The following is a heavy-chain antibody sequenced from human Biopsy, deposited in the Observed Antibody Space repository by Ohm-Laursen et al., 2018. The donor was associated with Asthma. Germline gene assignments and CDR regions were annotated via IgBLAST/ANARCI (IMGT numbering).Heavy chain of an antibody. Sequence: ASSVKVSCKTSGYTFNSAGITWARQAPGQGLEWMGWISVYNGNTKVAQKLQDRVTMITDTSTSTAYMELRCLRSDDTAVYFCARAVDYSHYYGIDVWGQGTTVTVS. D-gene: IGHD3-10*01. CDR3: ARAVDYSHYYGIDV. CDR1: GYTFNSAG. J-gene: IGHJ6*02. CDR2: ISVYNGNT. V-gene: IGHV1-18*01.